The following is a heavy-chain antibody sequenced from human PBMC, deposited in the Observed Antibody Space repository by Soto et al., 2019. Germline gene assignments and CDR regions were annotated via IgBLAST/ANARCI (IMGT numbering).Heavy chain of an antibody. CDR2: IYSGGST. D-gene: IGHD3-9*01. V-gene: IGHV3-53*04. CDR1: GFTVSSNY. CDR3: ARVTAQAYYDILTGYYNVILDAFDI. J-gene: IGHJ3*02. Sequence: GGSLRLSCAASGFTVSSNYMSWVRQAPGKGLEWVSVIYSGGSTYYADSVKGRFTISRHNSKNTLYLQMNSLRAEDTAVYYCARVTAQAYYDILTGYYNVILDAFDIWGQGTMVTVPS.